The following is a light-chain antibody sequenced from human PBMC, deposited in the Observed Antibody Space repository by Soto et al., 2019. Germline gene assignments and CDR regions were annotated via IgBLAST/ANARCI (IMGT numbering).Light chain of an antibody. CDR2: GAY. V-gene: IGKV3-20*01. CDR3: LQQYCYPFT. J-gene: IGKJ3*01. Sequence: EIVLTQSPGTLSLSPGERATLSCMASQSVSSSYLAWYQQKPGQATRLLIYGAYSRATGIPDRFSGSGSVTDFTLPISRLEPEDFATYDCLQQYCYPFTFGPGTTVDRK. CDR1: QSVSSSY.